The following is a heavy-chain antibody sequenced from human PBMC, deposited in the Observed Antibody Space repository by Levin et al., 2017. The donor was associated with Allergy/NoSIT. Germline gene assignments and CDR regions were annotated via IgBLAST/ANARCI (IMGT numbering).Heavy chain of an antibody. D-gene: IGHD2-21*02. CDR2: INTYNGNT. CDR1: GYTFTSYG. J-gene: IGHJ3*02. CDR3: ARVEHIVVVTAILAAFDI. Sequence: ASVKVSCKASGYTFTSYGISWVRQAPGQGLEWMGWINTYNGNTNYAQKLQGRVTMTTDTSTSTAYMELRSLRSDDTAVYFCARVEHIVVVTAILAAFDIWGQGTMVTVSS. V-gene: IGHV1-18*01.